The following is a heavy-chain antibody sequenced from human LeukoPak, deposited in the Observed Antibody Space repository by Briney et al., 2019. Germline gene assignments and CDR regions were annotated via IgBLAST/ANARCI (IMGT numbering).Heavy chain of an antibody. D-gene: IGHD3-10*01. J-gene: IGHJ4*02. CDR1: GFTFSSYA. CDR3: ARDSRSGSPNYYFDY. CDR2: ISYDGSNK. Sequence: GGSLRLSCAASGFTFSSYAMHWVRQAPGKGLEWVAVISYDGSNKYYADSVKGRFTISRDNSKNTLYLQMNSLRAEDTAVYYCARDSRSGSPNYYFDYWGQGTLATVSS. V-gene: IGHV3-30*01.